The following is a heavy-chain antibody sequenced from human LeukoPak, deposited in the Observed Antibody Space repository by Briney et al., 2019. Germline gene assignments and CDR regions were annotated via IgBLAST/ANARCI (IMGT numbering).Heavy chain of an antibody. CDR2: ISSSSSYI. V-gene: IGHV3-21*01. J-gene: IGHJ5*02. D-gene: IGHD1-26*01. CDR3: ARDPSWEPPANWFDP. CDR1: GSTFSSYS. Sequence: PGGSLRLSCAASGSTFSSYSMNWVRQAPGKGLEWVSSISSSSSYIYYADSVKGRFTISRDNAKNSLYLQMNSLRAEDTAVYYCARDPSWEPPANWFDPWGQGTLVTVSS.